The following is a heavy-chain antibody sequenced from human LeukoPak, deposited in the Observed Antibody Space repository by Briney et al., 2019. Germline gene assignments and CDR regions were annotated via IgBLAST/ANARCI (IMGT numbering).Heavy chain of an antibody. J-gene: IGHJ6*03. CDR2: INPNSGGT. CDR1: GYTFTGYY. V-gene: IGHV1-2*02. D-gene: IGHD6-13*01. CDR3: ATRQQRDSYYYYYYMDV. Sequence: GASVTVSCTASGYTFTGYYMHWVRQAPGQGLEWMGWINPNSGGTNYAQKFQGRVTMTRDTSISTAYMELSRLRSDDTAVYYCATRQQRDSYYYYYYMDVWGKGTTVTISS.